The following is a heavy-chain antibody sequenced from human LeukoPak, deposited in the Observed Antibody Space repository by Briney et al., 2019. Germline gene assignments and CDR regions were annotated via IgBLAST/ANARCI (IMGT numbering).Heavy chain of an antibody. CDR3: ARGSAYHIY. CDR1: GFTSSTYW. Sequence: GGSLRLSCAASGFTSSTYWMNWVRQAPGKGLEWVANIKQDGSGKYYVDSVKGRFTISRDNSKNSLYLQMNSLRAEDTAVYYCARGSAYHIYWGQGTLVTVSS. D-gene: IGHD3-16*01. V-gene: IGHV3-7*04. J-gene: IGHJ4*02. CDR2: IKQDGSGK.